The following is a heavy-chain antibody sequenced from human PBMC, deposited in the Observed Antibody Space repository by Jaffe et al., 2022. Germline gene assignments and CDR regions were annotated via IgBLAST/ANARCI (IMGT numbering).Heavy chain of an antibody. Sequence: EVQLVESGGVVVQPGGSLRLSCAASGFTFDDYAMHWVRQAPGKGLEWVSLISWDGGSTYYADSVKGRFTISRDNSKNSLYLQMNSLRAEDTALYYCAKAGYSSSWYYFDYWGQGTLVTVSS. CDR1: GFTFDDYA. V-gene: IGHV3-43D*04. D-gene: IGHD6-13*01. CDR3: AKAGYSSSWYYFDY. CDR2: ISWDGGST. J-gene: IGHJ4*02.